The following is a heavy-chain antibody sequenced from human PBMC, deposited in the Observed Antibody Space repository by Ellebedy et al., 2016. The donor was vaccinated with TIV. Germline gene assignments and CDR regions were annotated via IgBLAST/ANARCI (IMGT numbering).Heavy chain of an antibody. CDR2: IYSGGET. CDR3: ARKSDSLLVTGGDC. V-gene: IGHV3-66*01. Sequence: PGGSLRLSCAASGFTVSHNYMTWVRQAPGKGLECVSIIYSGGETHYADSVKGRFIISRDSSKNTLNLQMNSLRAEDTAVYYCARKSDSLLVTGGDCWGQGALVTVSS. CDR1: GFTVSHNY. D-gene: IGHD3-16*01. J-gene: IGHJ4*02.